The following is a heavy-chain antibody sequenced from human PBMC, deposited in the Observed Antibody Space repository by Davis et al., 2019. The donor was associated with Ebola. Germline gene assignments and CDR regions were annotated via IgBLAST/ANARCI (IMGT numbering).Heavy chain of an antibody. J-gene: IGHJ4*02. D-gene: IGHD3-16*01. V-gene: IGHV3-7*03. CDR1: GFTFSSYW. CDR2: IKQDGSEK. Sequence: PGGSLRLSCAASGFTFSSYWMSWVRQAPGKGLEWVANIKQDGSEKYYVDSVKGRFTISRDNSKNTLYLQMNSLRAEDTAVYYCAKDLYAYRLFDYWGQGTLVTVSS. CDR3: AKDLYAYRLFDY.